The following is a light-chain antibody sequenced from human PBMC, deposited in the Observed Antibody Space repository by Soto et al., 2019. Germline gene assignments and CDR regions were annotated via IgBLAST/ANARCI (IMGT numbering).Light chain of an antibody. CDR3: SSYTSSSTYV. Sequence: QSVRTQPPSVSGSPGQSVTISCTGTIGDVGFYARVSWYQQPPGTAPKLLIYDVTSRPSGVPDRFSGSQFGKTASLTISGLQAEDEADYYCSSYTSSSTYVFGTGTKVTVL. CDR2: DVT. CDR1: IGDVGFYAR. J-gene: IGLJ1*01. V-gene: IGLV2-18*02.